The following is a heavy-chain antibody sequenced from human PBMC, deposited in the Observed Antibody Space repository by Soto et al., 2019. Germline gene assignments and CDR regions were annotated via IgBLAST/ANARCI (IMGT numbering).Heavy chain of an antibody. CDR1: GGSFSGYY. Sequence: SETLSLTCAVYGGSFSGYYWSWIRQPPGKGLEWIGEINHSGSTTYNTSLKSRVTISVDTSKNQFSLKLSSVTAADTAVYYCASLVGPTLRYFGYWGQGTLVTVSS. CDR3: ASLVGPTLRYFGY. D-gene: IGHD1-26*01. CDR2: INHSGST. J-gene: IGHJ4*02. V-gene: IGHV4-34*01.